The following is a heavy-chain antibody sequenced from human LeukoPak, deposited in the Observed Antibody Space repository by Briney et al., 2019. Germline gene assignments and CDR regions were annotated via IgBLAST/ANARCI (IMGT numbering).Heavy chain of an antibody. V-gene: IGHV3-23*01. CDR3: AKPSGGNVVY. CDR1: GFTFSSDS. Sequence: GGSRRLSCAVAGFTFSSDSVRWVGEAAGKGLECVSVISGSGGNTYYADSVKGRFTISRDNSKNTLYLQMNSLRPEDTAVYYCAKPSGGNVVYWGQGTLVTVSS. D-gene: IGHD4-23*01. J-gene: IGHJ4*02. CDR2: ISGSGGNT.